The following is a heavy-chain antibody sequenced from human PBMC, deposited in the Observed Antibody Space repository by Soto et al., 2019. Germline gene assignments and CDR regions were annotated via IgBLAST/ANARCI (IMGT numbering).Heavy chain of an antibody. D-gene: IGHD3-16*01. V-gene: IGHV4-61*01. CDR1: GGSVRSGSSY. Sequence: PXETLSLPCTVSGGSVRSGSSYWSWIRQPPGKGLEWIAYIYYTGSTKYNPSLQSRVTISIDTSKNQFSLKLSSVTAADTAIYYCTKGATRPFDAWAQGTRVTVSS. CDR2: IYYTGST. J-gene: IGHJ4*02. CDR3: TKGATRPFDA.